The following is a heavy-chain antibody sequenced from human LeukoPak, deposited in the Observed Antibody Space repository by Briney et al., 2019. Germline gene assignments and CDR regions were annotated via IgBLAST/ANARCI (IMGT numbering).Heavy chain of an antibody. CDR2: IYYSGST. CDR1: GGSISSYY. Sequence: SETLSLTCTVSGGSISSYYWSWIRQSPGKGLEWIGYIYYSGSTNYNPSLKSRVTISIDTSRNQFSLKLSSVTAADTAVYYCASIDPSRNGYYFDYWGRGTLVTISS. CDR3: ASIDPSRNGYYFDY. J-gene: IGHJ4*02. V-gene: IGHV4-59*08. D-gene: IGHD2-8*01.